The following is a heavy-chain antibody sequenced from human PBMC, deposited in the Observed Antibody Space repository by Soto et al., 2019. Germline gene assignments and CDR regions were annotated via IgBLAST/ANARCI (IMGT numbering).Heavy chain of an antibody. CDR3: ASDLMAAPGAYFDN. Sequence: ASVKVSCKASGYTFSSYVIHWVRQAPGQRLEWMGWINAGNGETKYSQNFQGRVTITFDTSATTAYMELSSLTSEDTAVYFCASDLMAAPGAYFDNWGQGTLVTVSS. D-gene: IGHD6-13*01. CDR2: INAGNGET. CDR1: GYTFSSYV. V-gene: IGHV1-3*01. J-gene: IGHJ4*02.